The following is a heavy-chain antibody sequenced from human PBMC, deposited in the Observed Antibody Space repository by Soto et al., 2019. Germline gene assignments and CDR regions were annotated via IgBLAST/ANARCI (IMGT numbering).Heavy chain of an antibody. Sequence: SETLSLTCTVSGGSISSYYGSWIRQPPGKGLEWIGYIYYSGSTNYNPSLKSRVTISVDTSKNQFSLKLSSVTAADTAVYYCARMTGRAFDIWGQGTMVTVSS. CDR2: IYYSGST. V-gene: IGHV4-59*01. J-gene: IGHJ3*02. CDR1: GGSISSYY. CDR3: ARMTGRAFDI.